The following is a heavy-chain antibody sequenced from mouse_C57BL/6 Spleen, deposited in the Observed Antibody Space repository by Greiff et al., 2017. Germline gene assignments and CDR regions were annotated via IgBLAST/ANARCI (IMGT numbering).Heavy chain of an antibody. CDR2: FHPYNDDT. J-gene: IGHJ1*03. D-gene: IGHD1-1*01. Sequence: QVQLQQSGAELVKPGASVKMSCKASGYTFTTYPIEWMKQNHGKSLEWIGNFHPYNDDTKYNEKFKGNATLTVEKSYSTVYLELSRLTSDDSAVYYCARGGLYGSSAYWYFDVWGTGTTVTVSS. V-gene: IGHV1-47*01. CDR3: ARGGLYGSSAYWYFDV. CDR1: GYTFTTYP.